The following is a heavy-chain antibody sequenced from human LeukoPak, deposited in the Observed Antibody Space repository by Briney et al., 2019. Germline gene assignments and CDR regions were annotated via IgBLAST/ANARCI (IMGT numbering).Heavy chain of an antibody. J-gene: IGHJ5*02. CDR2: INHSGST. V-gene: IGHV4-34*01. D-gene: IGHD6-6*01. CDR1: GGSFSGYY. Sequence: SETLSLTCAVYGGSFSGYYWSWTRQPPGKGLEWIGEINHSGSTNYNPSLKSRVTISVDTSKNQFSLKLSSVTAADTAVYYCARGTIAARSVWFDPWGQGTLVTVSS. CDR3: ARGTIAARSVWFDP.